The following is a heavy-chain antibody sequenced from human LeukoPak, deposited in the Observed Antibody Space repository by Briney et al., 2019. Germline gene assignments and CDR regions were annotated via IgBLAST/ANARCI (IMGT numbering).Heavy chain of an antibody. CDR1: GFTFSDYY. Sequence: GGALRLSCAASGFTFSDYYMSWIRQAPWKGLEGVSYISSSGSTIDYADSLKGRFTIYRDNAKNSLYLQMNSLRAEATAVYYCARGRYYFDYWGQGTLVTVSS. CDR3: ARGRYYFDY. V-gene: IGHV3-11*04. CDR2: ISSSGSTI. J-gene: IGHJ4*02.